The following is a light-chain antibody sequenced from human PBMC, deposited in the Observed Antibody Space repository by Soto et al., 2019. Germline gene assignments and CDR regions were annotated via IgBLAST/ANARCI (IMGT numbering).Light chain of an antibody. Sequence: EIVKTQSPATLSVSAGERATLSCRASQSVSSNLAWYEQKPGQAPRLLIYGASTRATGIPDRFSGSGSGTDFTLTISRLEPEDFAVYYCQQYGNSPITFGQGTRPAIK. CDR3: QQYGNSPIT. J-gene: IGKJ5*01. V-gene: IGKV3-20*01. CDR2: GAS. CDR1: QSVSSN.